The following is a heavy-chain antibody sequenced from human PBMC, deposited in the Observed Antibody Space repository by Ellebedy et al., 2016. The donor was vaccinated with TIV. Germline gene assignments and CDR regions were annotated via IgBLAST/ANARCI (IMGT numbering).Heavy chain of an antibody. CDR1: GYTFTTHG. V-gene: IGHV1-18*04. CDR2: VSGYNGNT. D-gene: IGHD6-13*01. Sequence: AASVKVSCKTSGYTFTTHGVSWVRQAPGQGLEWMGWVSGYNGNTQYAQKFQGRLTMTTDTSTTTAYMELRSLRSDDTAVYYCARDPGSWLTDYWGQGTLVTVSS. CDR3: ARDPGSWLTDY. J-gene: IGHJ4*02.